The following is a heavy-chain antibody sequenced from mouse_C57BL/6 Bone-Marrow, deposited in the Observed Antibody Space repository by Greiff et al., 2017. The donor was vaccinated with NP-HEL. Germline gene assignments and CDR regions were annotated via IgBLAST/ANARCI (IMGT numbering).Heavy chain of an antibody. J-gene: IGHJ1*03. CDR2: IDPETGGT. D-gene: IGHD1-1*01. V-gene: IGHV1-15*01. CDR1: GYTFTDYE. CDR3: SRLCDGSSFWYFDD. Sequence: QVQLQQSGAELVRPGASVTLSCKASGYTFTDYEMHWVKQTPVHGLEWIGAIDPETGGTAYNQKFKGKAILTADKSSSTAYMELRSLTSEDSAVYDCSRLCDGSSFWYFDDWGTGTTVTVSA.